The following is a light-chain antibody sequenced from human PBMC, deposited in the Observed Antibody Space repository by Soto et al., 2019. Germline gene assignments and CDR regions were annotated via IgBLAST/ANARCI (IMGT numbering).Light chain of an antibody. CDR1: SSDIGLYNY. Sequence: QSALTQPPSASGSPGQSVTISCAGTSSDIGLYNYVSWYQHHPGKAPRLLIYEVSKRPSGVPDRFSGSKSGNTASLTVSGLQAEDEADYYCRSYAGDINFDVFGGGTKLTVL. CDR2: EVS. V-gene: IGLV2-8*01. CDR3: RSYAGDINFDV. J-gene: IGLJ3*02.